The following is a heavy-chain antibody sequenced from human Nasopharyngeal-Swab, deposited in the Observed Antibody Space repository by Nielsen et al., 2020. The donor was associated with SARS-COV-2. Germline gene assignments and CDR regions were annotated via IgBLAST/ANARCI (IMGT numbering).Heavy chain of an antibody. CDR3: ARTESPRRIQLWSMEVGYFDY. CDR1: GGSISSGGYY. Sequence: SETLSLTFTVSGGSISSGGYYWSWIRQHPGKGLEWIGYIYYSGSTYYNPSLKSRVTISVDTSKNQFSLKLSSVTAADTAVYYCARTESPRRIQLWSMEVGYFDYWGQGTLVTVSS. D-gene: IGHD5-18*01. J-gene: IGHJ4*02. CDR2: IYYSGST. V-gene: IGHV4-31*03.